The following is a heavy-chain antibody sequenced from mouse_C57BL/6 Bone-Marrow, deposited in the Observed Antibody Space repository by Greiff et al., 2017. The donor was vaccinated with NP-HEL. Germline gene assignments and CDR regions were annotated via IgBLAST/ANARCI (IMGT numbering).Heavy chain of an antibody. J-gene: IGHJ1*03. Sequence: EVNLVESGGGLVKPGGSLKLSCAASGFTFSSYAMSWVRQTPEKRLEWVATISDGGSYTYYPDNVKGRFTISRDNAKNNLYLQMSHLKSEDTAMYYCARGNYYGSSYGYWYFDVWGTGTTVTVSS. V-gene: IGHV5-4*03. CDR3: ARGNYYGSSYGYWYFDV. CDR1: GFTFSSYA. D-gene: IGHD1-1*01. CDR2: ISDGGSYT.